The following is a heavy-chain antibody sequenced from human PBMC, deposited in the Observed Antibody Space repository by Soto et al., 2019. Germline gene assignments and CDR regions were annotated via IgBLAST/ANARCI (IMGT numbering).Heavy chain of an antibody. CDR2: IYPGDSDT. CDR3: ARRSVAMTGESGYYFDY. D-gene: IGHD3-9*01. CDR1: GYSFTSYW. Sequence: GESLKISCKGSGYSFTSYWIGWVRQMPGKGLEWMGIIYPGDSDTRYSPSFQGQVTISADKSISTAYLQWSSLKASDTAMYYCARRSVAMTGESGYYFDYWGQGTLVTVSS. J-gene: IGHJ4*02. V-gene: IGHV5-51*01.